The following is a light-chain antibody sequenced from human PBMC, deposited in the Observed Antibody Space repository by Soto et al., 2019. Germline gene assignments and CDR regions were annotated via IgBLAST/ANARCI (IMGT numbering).Light chain of an antibody. Sequence: EIVLTQSPATLSLSPGEGATLSCRASHSVSTSYFAWYQQKPGQAPRLLIYGASNRATDIPDRFSGSGSGTDFTLTISRLETEDFALYYCQQYGTSLITFGGGTKVEIK. CDR1: HSVSTSY. V-gene: IGKV3-20*01. CDR3: QQYGTSLIT. CDR2: GAS. J-gene: IGKJ4*01.